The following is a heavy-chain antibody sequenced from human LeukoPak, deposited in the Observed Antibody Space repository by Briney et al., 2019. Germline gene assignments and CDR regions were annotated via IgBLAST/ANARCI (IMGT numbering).Heavy chain of an antibody. V-gene: IGHV3-11*04. CDR1: GFTVSSNY. Sequence: GGSLRLSCAASGFTVSSNYMSWIRQAPGKGLEWVSYISSSGSTIYYADSVKGRFTISRDNAKNSLYLQMNSLRAEDTAVYYCASPPSGGLYHWGQGTMVTVSS. J-gene: IGHJ3*01. CDR2: ISSSGSTI. CDR3: ASPPSGGLYH. D-gene: IGHD2-2*01.